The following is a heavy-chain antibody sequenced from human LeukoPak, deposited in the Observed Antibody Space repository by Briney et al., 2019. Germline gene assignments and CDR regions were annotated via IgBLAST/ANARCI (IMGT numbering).Heavy chain of an antibody. CDR2: INPNSGGT. CDR1: GYTFTGYY. CDR3: ARDLWGDIAAADNYYYYYMDV. J-gene: IGHJ6*03. D-gene: IGHD6-13*01. Sequence: GASVKVSCKASGYTFTGYYMHWVRQAPGQGLVWMGWINPNSGGTNYAQKFQGRVTMTRDTSISTAYMELSRLRSDDTAVYYCARDLWGDIAAADNYYYYYMDVWGKGTTVTVSS. V-gene: IGHV1-2*02.